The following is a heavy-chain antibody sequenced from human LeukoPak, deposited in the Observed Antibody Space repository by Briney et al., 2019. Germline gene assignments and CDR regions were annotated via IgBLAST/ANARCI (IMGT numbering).Heavy chain of an antibody. CDR2: ISAYNGNT. CDR3: ARVNSSWYYYYYYYYMDV. Sequence: AASVKVSCKASGYTFTSYGISWVRQAPGQGLEWMGWISAYNGNTNYAQKLQGRVTMTTDTSTSTAYMELMSLRADDTAVYYCARVNSSWYYYYYYYYMDVWGKGTTVTVSS. CDR1: GYTFTSYG. J-gene: IGHJ6*03. V-gene: IGHV1-18*01. D-gene: IGHD6-13*01.